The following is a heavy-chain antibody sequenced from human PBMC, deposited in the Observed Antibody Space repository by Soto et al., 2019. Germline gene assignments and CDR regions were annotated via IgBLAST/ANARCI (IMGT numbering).Heavy chain of an antibody. V-gene: IGHV1-18*01. CDR3: ASNKYDPSRKSRVNISVDTSKNQCSLKLSSVTAADTAVYYCAREGPYGSGSGLYWEFNYYYYYYMDV. J-gene: IGHJ6*03. CDR2: ISAYNGNT. D-gene: IGHD3-10*01. Sequence: ASVKVSCKASGYTFTSYGISWVRQAPGQGLEWMGWISAYNGNTNYAQKLQGRVTMTTDTSTSTAYMELRSLRSDDTAVYYCASNKYDPSRKSRVNISVDTSKNQCSLKLSSVTAADTAVYYCAREGPYGSGSGLYWEFNYYYYYYMDVWGKGTTVTVSS. CDR1: GYTFTSYG.